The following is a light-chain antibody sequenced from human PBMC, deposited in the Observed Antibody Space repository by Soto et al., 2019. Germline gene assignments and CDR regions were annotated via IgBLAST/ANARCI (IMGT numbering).Light chain of an antibody. V-gene: IGLV2-14*01. CDR3: SSCTNINTRACV. CDR2: EVT. Sequence: QSALTQPASVSGSRGQSITISCTGTSGDIGSYNRVSWYQQHPGKAPKLIIYEVTDRPSGVSNRFSGSKSGNTASLTISGLQAEDEAEYYCSSCTNINTRACVFGTGTKLTVL. CDR1: SGDIGSYNR. J-gene: IGLJ1*01.